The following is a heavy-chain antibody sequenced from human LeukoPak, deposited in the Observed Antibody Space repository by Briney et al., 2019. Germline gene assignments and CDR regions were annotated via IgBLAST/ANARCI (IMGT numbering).Heavy chain of an antibody. J-gene: IGHJ4*02. Sequence: GGSLRLSCVASGFTFTTFGMIWVRQAPGKGLEWVSGISNSGGATYYADSVKGRFTISRDNSKDTLYLQMNCLRAEDTAVYYCAKDRGYWGQGTLVTVSA. CDR2: ISNSGGAT. CDR1: GFTFTTFG. CDR3: AKDRGY. V-gene: IGHV3-23*01.